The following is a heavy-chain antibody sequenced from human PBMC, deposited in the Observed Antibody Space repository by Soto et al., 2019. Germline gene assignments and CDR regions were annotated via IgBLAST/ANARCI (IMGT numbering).Heavy chain of an antibody. V-gene: IGHV3-23*01. J-gene: IGHJ4*02. CDR3: AKMRGSGSYSTIDY. D-gene: IGHD3-10*01. CDR1: GFTFSTYA. CDR2: ISGSGGST. Sequence: EVQLLESGGGLVQPGGSLRISCAASGFTFSTYAMSWVRQAPGKGLEWVSGISGSGGSTYYADSVKGRLTISRDNSKNTLYLHMNSLRAEDTAVYYCAKMRGSGSYSTIDYWGQGTLVTVSS.